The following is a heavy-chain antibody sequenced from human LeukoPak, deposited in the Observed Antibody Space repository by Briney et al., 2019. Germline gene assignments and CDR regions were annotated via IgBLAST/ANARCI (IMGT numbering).Heavy chain of an antibody. D-gene: IGHD3-10*01. CDR2: IKQDGSEK. V-gene: IGHV3-7*01. CDR3: VRQAGVY. J-gene: IGHJ4*02. Sequence: GGSLRLSCAASGFTFSMSWMSWVRQAPGKGLEWVANIKQDGSEKYYVDSVKGRFTISRDNAKNSLYLQMNSLRAEDTAVYYCVRQAGVYWGQGTLVTVSS. CDR1: GFTFSMSW.